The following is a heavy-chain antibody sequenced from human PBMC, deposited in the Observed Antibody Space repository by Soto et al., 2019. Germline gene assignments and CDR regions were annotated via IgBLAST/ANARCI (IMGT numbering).Heavy chain of an antibody. CDR1: CGSIISYY. V-gene: IGHV4-4*07. D-gene: IGHD3-10*01. CDR3: ARDGSDSYGLDV. Sequence: SETLSLTCTFSCGSIISYYWSWIRQSAGRGLEWIGRIYNGGNTQYNPSLKSRVTMSADTSKNQFSLRLNSVTAADTAVYYCARDGSDSYGLDVWGQGTTVTVSS. CDR2: IYNGGNT. J-gene: IGHJ6*02.